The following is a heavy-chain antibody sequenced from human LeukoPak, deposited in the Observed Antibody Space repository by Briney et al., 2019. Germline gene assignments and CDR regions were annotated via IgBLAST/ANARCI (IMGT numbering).Heavy chain of an antibody. CDR3: ARGTPTDTTMVTT. J-gene: IGHJ4*02. V-gene: IGHV4-4*07. CDR1: GGSISSYY. CDR2: IYSSGTT. D-gene: IGHD5-18*01. Sequence: SETLSLTCTNSGGSISSYYWNWIRQPAGKGLEWIGRIYSSGTTNYNPSLKSRVTMSVARSKNQFSLKLSSVTAADTAVYFCARGTPTDTTMVTTWGQGTLVTVSS.